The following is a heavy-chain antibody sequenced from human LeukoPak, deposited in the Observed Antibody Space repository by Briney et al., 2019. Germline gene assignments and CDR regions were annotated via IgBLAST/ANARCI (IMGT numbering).Heavy chain of an antibody. CDR2: SGGTT. CDR3: AKAKTIFGVVIPIYYFDY. J-gene: IGHJ4*02. D-gene: IGHD3-3*01. Sequence: SGGTTYYADSVKGRFTISRDNSKNTLYLQMNSLRAEDTAVYYCAKAKTIFGVVIPIYYFDYWGQGTLVTVSS. V-gene: IGHV3-23*01.